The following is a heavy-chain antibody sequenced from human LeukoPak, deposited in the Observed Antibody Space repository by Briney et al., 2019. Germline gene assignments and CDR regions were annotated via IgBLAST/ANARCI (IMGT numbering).Heavy chain of an antibody. CDR2: ISGSGGST. CDR1: GFTFSSYA. CDR3: AKNLHSLYTAPKPDAFDI. D-gene: IGHD5-18*01. V-gene: IGHV3-23*01. Sequence: QSGGSLRLSCAASGFTFSSYAMSWVRQAPGKGLEWVSAISGSGGSTYYADSVKGRFTISRDNSKNTLYLQMNSLRAEDTAVYYCAKNLHSLYTAPKPDAFDIWGQGTMVTVSS. J-gene: IGHJ3*02.